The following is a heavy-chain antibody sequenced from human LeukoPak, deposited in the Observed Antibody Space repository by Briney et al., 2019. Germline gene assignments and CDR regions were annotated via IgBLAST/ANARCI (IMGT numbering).Heavy chain of an antibody. CDR1: GVSISSSSYY. Sequence: SETLSLTCTVSGVSISSSSYYWGWIRQPPGQGLEWIGSIYYSGSTYYNPSLKSRVTISVDTSKNQFSLKLSSVTAADTAVYYCARRFLSGLRMAFGFDPWGQGTLVTVSS. V-gene: IGHV4-39*01. CDR3: ARRFLSGLRMAFGFDP. J-gene: IGHJ5*02. D-gene: IGHD5-24*01. CDR2: IYYSGST.